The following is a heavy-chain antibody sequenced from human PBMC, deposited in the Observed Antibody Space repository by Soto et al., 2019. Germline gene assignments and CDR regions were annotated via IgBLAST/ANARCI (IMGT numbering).Heavy chain of an antibody. CDR3: AGLPAYDSTGYYSY. CDR1: GFTFSSYS. V-gene: IGHV3-21*01. J-gene: IGHJ1*01. CDR2: ITSSSSYI. Sequence: EVQLVESGGGLVKPGGSLRLSCAASGFTFSSYSMNWVRQAPGKGLEWVSSITSSSSYIYYADSVKGRFTISRDDAKASRHLEMNSLRAEDPAVYSCAGLPAYDSTGYYSYWGQGTLVPVSS. D-gene: IGHD3-22*01.